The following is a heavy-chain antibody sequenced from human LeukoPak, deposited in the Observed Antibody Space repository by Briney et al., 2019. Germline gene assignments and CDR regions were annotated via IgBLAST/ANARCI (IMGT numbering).Heavy chain of an antibody. CDR1: GGTFSSYA. J-gene: IGHJ4*02. V-gene: IGHV1-69*05. CDR2: IIPIFGAA. Sequence: GASVKVSCKASGGTFSSYAISWMRQAPGQGPEWMGGIIPIFGAANYAQKFQGRVTITTDESTSTAYMELSSLRSEDTAVYYCARGGPNYYGSGSYLDYWGQGTLVTVSS. D-gene: IGHD3-10*01. CDR3: ARGGPNYYGSGSYLDY.